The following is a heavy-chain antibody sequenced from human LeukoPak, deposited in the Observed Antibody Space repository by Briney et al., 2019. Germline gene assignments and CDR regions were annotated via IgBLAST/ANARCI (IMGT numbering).Heavy chain of an antibody. D-gene: IGHD3-22*01. CDR3: AKADYYDSSGYPYYFDF. CDR1: GFTFSSYA. Sequence: GGSLRLSCAASGFTFSSYAMSWVRQAPGKGLEWVSAISGSGGSTYYADSVKGRFTISRDNSKNTLYLQMNSLRAEDTAVYYCAKADYYDSSGYPYYFDFWGQGTLVTVSS. CDR2: ISGSGGST. J-gene: IGHJ4*02. V-gene: IGHV3-23*01.